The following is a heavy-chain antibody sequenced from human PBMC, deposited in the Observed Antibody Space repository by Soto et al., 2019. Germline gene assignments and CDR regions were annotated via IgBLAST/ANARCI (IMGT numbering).Heavy chain of an antibody. V-gene: IGHV3-33*06. Sequence: GGSLRLSCAASGFTSSSYGMHWVRQAPGKGLEWVAVIWYDGSNKYYADSVKSRFTISRDNSKNTLYLQMNSLRAEDTAVYYCANQRGGYDRDFDYWGQGTLVTVSS. CDR1: GFTSSSYG. CDR2: IWYDGSNK. CDR3: ANQRGGYDRDFDY. D-gene: IGHD5-12*01. J-gene: IGHJ4*02.